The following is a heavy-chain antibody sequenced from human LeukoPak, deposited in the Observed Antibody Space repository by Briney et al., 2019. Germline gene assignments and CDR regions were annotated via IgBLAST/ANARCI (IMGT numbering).Heavy chain of an antibody. CDR1: GYSFSSHW. CDR3: ARHSRVPGPLDY. V-gene: IGHV5-51*01. D-gene: IGHD1-1*01. Sequence: HGASLKISCKGSGYSFSSHWIAWVRHLPEKGLELMGIIYPGDSDTRYSPSFQGQVTISADKSIGPAFLQWSSLKALDTAMYYCARHSRVPGPLDYWGQGTLVTVSS. CDR2: IYPGDSDT. J-gene: IGHJ4*02.